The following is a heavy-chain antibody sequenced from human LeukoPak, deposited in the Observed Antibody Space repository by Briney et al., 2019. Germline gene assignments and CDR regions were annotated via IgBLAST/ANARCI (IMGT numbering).Heavy chain of an antibody. D-gene: IGHD4-17*01. CDR2: ISSSSSYI. CDR1: GFTFSNYN. Sequence: GGSLRLSCAASGFTFSNYNMNWVRQAPGKGLEWVSSISSSSSYIYYADSVKGRFTISRDNAKNSLYLQMNSLRAEDTAVYYCARDLYGDYAFDSWGQGTLVTVSS. CDR3: ARDLYGDYAFDS. J-gene: IGHJ4*02. V-gene: IGHV3-21*01.